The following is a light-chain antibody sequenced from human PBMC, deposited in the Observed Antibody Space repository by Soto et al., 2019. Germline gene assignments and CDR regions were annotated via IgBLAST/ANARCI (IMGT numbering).Light chain of an antibody. CDR1: QSVSTY. J-gene: IGKJ2*01. CDR3: QQRNNWPRYT. CDR2: DAS. V-gene: IGKV3-11*01. Sequence: EIVLTQSPATLSLSPGERATLSCRASQSVSTYLAWYQQKPGQAPRLLIYDASNRATGIPARFSGSGSGTDFTLTISSLEPEDFAVYYCQQRNNWPRYTFGQGTKLEIK.